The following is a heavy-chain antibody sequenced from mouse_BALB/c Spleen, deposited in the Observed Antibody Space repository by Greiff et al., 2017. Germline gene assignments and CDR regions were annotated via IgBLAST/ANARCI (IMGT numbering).Heavy chain of an antibody. D-gene: IGHD2-2*01. CDR3: ARDYGYDDY. J-gene: IGHJ2*01. CDR1: GYTFTSYW. V-gene: IGHV1-87*01. CDR2: IYPGDGDT. Sequence: QVQLKESGAELARPGASVKLSCKASGYTFTSYWMQWVKQRPGQGLEWIGAIYPGDGDTRYTQKFKGKATLTADKSSSTAYMQLSSLASEDSAVYYCARDYGYDDYWGQGTTLTVSS.